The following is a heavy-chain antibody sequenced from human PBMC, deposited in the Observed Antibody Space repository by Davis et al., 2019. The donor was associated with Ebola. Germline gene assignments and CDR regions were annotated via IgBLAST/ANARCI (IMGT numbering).Heavy chain of an antibody. CDR2: IKSKTDGGTT. Sequence: PGGSLRLSCAASGFTFSNAWMSWVRQAPGKGLEWVGRIKSKTDGGTTDYAAPVKGRFTISRDDSKNTLYLQMNGLKTEDTAVYYCARDYRTEGYFDYWGQGTLVTVSS. J-gene: IGHJ4*02. CDR3: ARDYRTEGYFDY. D-gene: IGHD1-1*01. CDR1: GFTFSNAW. V-gene: IGHV3-15*01.